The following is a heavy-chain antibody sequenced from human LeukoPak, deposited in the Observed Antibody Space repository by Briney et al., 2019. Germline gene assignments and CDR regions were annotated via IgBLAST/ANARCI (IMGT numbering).Heavy chain of an antibody. CDR1: GASISGTIYY. Sequence: SETLSLTCTVSGASISGTIYYWGWIRQPPGKGLEWIGSVFYSEDTYYNPSLKSRVTISVDTSENQFSLNLNSVTAADTAVYFCASGPWVTPFDYWGQGTLVPVSS. D-gene: IGHD2-21*02. V-gene: IGHV4-39*07. J-gene: IGHJ4*02. CDR2: VFYSEDT. CDR3: ASGPWVTPFDY.